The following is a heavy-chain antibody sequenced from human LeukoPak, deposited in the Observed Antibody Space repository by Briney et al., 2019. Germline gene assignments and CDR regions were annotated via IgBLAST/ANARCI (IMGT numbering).Heavy chain of an antibody. Sequence: PGGSQTLLCSASGFPLSSCAMHWVRQAPGKGLEYVSAISSNGGSTYYADSVKGRFTISRDNSKNTLYLQMSSLRAEDTAVYYCVNYDWDYFDYWGQGTLVTVSS. V-gene: IGHV3-64D*09. CDR1: GFPLSSCA. D-gene: IGHD5-12*01. CDR2: ISSNGGST. J-gene: IGHJ4*02. CDR3: VNYDWDYFDY.